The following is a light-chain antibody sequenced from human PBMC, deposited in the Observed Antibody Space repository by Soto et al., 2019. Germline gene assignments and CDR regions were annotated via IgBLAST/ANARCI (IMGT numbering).Light chain of an antibody. CDR1: QSVISSY. CDR2: GAS. J-gene: IGKJ1*01. Sequence: EIVLTQSPGTLSLSPGERATLSCRASQSVISSYLAWYQQKPGQAPSLLIYGASSRATGIPDRFSGRGSGTDFTLTNSRLEPEDFALYYCQQYGDSPFTFGQGTKVDIK. V-gene: IGKV3-20*01. CDR3: QQYGDSPFT.